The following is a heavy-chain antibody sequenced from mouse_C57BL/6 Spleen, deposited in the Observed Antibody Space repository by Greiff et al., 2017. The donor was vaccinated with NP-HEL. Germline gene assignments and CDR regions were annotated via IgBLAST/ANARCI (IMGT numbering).Heavy chain of an antibody. CDR2: ISYSGST. CDR3: ARTARIKY. V-gene: IGHV3-2*02. Sequence: DVKLQESGPGLVKPSQSLSLTCTVTGYSITSGYGWNWIRQFPGNKLEWMGYISYSGSTNYNPSLKNRISITRDTSKNQFFLQLNSVTTEDTATYYCARTARIKYLGQGTTLTVSS. D-gene: IGHD1-2*01. J-gene: IGHJ2*01. CDR1: GYSITSGYG.